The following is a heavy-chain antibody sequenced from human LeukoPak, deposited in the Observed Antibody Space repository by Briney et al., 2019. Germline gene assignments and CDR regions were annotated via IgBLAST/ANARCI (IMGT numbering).Heavy chain of an antibody. Sequence: GGSLRLSCAASGFTFSSYSMNWVRQAPGKGLEWVSPISSSSTYMYYADSVKGRFTISRDNAKNSLDLQMNSLRAEDTAVYYCARGWSSPDYWGQGTLVTVSS. CDR1: GFTFSSYS. CDR2: ISSSSTYM. CDR3: ARGWSSPDY. D-gene: IGHD2-15*01. V-gene: IGHV3-21*01. J-gene: IGHJ4*02.